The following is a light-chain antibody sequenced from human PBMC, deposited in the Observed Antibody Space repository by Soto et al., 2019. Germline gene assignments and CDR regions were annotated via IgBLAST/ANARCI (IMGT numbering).Light chain of an antibody. V-gene: IGKV1-39*01. CDR2: DAS. Sequence: DIQLTQSPSSLSASVGDRVTITCRASQGTSNYLNWYQQKPGKAPKLLIYDASTLQSGVQSRFSGSGSGTDFTLTIRGLQPEDFGTYYCKQSFTAPRTFGQGTKVDNK. CDR1: QGTSNY. J-gene: IGKJ1*01. CDR3: KQSFTAPRT.